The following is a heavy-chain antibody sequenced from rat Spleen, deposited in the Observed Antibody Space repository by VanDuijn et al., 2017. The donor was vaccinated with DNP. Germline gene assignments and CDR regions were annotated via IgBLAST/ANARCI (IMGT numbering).Heavy chain of an antibody. Sequence: EVQLVESGGGLVQPGRSLKLSCAASGFTFSDYNMAWVRQAPQRGLEWVATISYDGSSSSYRDSVTGRFTISRDNAKTTLYLQMDSLRSEDTATYYCAKNSGYYFDYWGQGVMVTVSS. V-gene: IGHV5-7*01. CDR1: GFTFSDYN. CDR2: ISYDGSSS. J-gene: IGHJ2*01. D-gene: IGHD4-3*01. CDR3: AKNSGYYFDY.